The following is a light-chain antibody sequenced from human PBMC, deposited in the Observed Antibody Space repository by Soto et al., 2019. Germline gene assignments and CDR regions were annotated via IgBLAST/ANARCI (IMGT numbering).Light chain of an antibody. V-gene: IGKV2-24*01. CDR1: QSLVHSDGNTY. J-gene: IGKJ1*01. CDR2: KIS. Sequence: DIVMTQTPLSSPVSLGQPASISCRSSQSLVHSDGNTYLNWLQQRPGQPPRLLMYKISKRFSGVPDRFSGSGAGTDFTLKISRVEAEDVGIYYCMQATQFPWTFGQGTKVEIK. CDR3: MQATQFPWT.